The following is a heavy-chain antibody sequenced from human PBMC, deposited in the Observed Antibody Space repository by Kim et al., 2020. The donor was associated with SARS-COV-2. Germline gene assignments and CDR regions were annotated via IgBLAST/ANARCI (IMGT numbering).Heavy chain of an antibody. Sequence: SETLSLTCAVYGGSFSGYYWSWIRQPPGKGLEWIGEINHSGSTNYNPSLKSRVTISVDTSKNQFSLKLSSVTAADTAVYYCARGGNGYDHYYYYGMDVWGQGTTVTVSS. V-gene: IGHV4-34*01. CDR1: GGSFSGYY. CDR3: ARGGNGYDHYYYYGMDV. D-gene: IGHD5-12*01. CDR2: INHSGST. J-gene: IGHJ6*02.